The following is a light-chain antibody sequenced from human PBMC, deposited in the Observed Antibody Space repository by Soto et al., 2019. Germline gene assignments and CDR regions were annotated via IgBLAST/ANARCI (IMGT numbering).Light chain of an antibody. CDR1: RHVYINA. CDR3: QQYGASPFT. V-gene: IGKV3-20*01. Sequence: VVLTQSPATLSLSPGDRATLSCRASRHVYINALGWYQQKPGRTPTLLIYGASTRATDIPDRFSATGSGTDFSLTISGVEPEVSAVYYCQQYGASPFTFGPGTRLEI. J-gene: IGKJ3*01. CDR2: GAS.